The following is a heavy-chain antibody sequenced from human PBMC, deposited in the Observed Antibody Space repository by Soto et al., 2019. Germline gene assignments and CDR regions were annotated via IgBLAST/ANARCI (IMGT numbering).Heavy chain of an antibody. CDR2: ISGSGGST. D-gene: IGHD6-13*01. CDR3: ATTDVKGQQLVRGVHGYGRDV. V-gene: IGHV3-23*01. CDR1: GFTFSSYA. Sequence: GGSLRLSCAASGFTFSSYAMSWVRQAPGKGLEWVSAISGSGGSTYYADSVKGRFTISRDNSKNTLYLQMNSLRAEDTAVYYCATTDVKGQQLVRGVHGYGRDVWGQGTTVTVSS. J-gene: IGHJ6*02.